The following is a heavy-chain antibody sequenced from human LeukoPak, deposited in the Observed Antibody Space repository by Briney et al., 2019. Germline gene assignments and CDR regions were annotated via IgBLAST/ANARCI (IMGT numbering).Heavy chain of an antibody. CDR2: ISSSSTTI. Sequence: GGSLRLSCAASGFTFSSYSMNWVRQAPGKGLEWVSYISSSSTTIYYADSVKGRFTISRDNSKNTLFLHMNSLRAEDTAVYYCADYVDAATENTIDYWGQGTLVTVSS. CDR1: GFTFSSYS. V-gene: IGHV3-48*01. CDR3: ADYVDAATENTIDY. J-gene: IGHJ4*02. D-gene: IGHD6-13*01.